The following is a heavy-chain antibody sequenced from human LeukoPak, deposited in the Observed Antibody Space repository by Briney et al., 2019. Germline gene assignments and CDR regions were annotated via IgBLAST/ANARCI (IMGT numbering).Heavy chain of an antibody. CDR2: IYTSGST. CDR3: ARGVLWFGVSGFDI. J-gene: IGHJ3*02. D-gene: IGHD3-10*01. V-gene: IGHV4-59*10. Sequence: SETLSLTCAVYGGSFSGYYWSWIRQPAGKGLEWIGRIYTSGSTNYNPSLKSRVTMSVDTSKNQFSLKLSSVTAADTAVYYCARGVLWFGVSGFDIWGQGTMVTVSS. CDR1: GGSFSGYY.